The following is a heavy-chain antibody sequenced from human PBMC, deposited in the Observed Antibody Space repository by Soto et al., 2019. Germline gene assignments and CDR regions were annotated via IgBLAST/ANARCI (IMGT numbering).Heavy chain of an antibody. CDR1: GGTFSSY. Sequence: QVQLVQSGAEVKKPGSSVKVSCKASGGTFSSYISWVRQAPGQGLEWMGRIIPILGIANYAQKFQGRVTITADKSTSTANMELRSLRSENTAVYYCARLLNYDSSGYPLDYWGQGNLVNVSS. CDR2: IIPILGIA. J-gene: IGHJ4*02. CDR3: ARLLNYDSSGYPLDY. V-gene: IGHV1-69*02. D-gene: IGHD3-22*01.